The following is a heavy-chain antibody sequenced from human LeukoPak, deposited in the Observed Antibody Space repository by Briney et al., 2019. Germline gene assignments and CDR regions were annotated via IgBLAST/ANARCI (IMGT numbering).Heavy chain of an antibody. D-gene: IGHD3-10*01. CDR1: GYTFTGYY. V-gene: IGHV1-2*04. CDR2: INPNSGDT. J-gene: IGHJ4*02. CDR3: ARDKYYYGSGTFYSSAVFDY. Sequence: ASVKVSCKASGYTFTGYYLHWVRQAPGQGLGWMGRINPNSGDTDYTQKFQDWVTMTRDTSTSTAYMELSRLRSGDTAVYYCARDKYYYGSGTFYSSAVFDYWGQGTLVAVSS.